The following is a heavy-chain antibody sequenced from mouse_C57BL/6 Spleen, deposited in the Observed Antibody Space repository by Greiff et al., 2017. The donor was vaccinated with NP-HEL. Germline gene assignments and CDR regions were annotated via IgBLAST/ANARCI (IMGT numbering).Heavy chain of an antibody. J-gene: IGHJ3*01. CDR2: INPNNGGT. CDR1: GYTFTDYN. V-gene: IGHV1-18*01. CDR3: ARRPYYGSSSFAY. D-gene: IGHD1-1*01. Sequence: EVKLQESGPELVKPGASVKIPCKASGYTFTDYNMDWVKQSHGKSLEWIGDINPNNGGTIYNQKFKGKATLTVDKSSSTAYMELRSLTSEDTAVYYCARRPYYGSSSFAYWGQGTLVTVSA.